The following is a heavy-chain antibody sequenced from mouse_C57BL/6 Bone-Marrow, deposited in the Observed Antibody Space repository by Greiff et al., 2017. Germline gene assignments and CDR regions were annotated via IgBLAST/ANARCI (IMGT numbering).Heavy chain of an antibody. CDR2: IDPSSGGT. Sequence: QVQLQQPGAELVKPGASVKLSCKASGYTFTSYWMHWVKQRPGRGLEWIGRIDPSSGGTKYNEKFKSKATLTVDKPSSTAYMQLSSLTSEDSAVYYCARCGSSYVWYFDVWGTGTTVTVSS. J-gene: IGHJ1*03. CDR1: GYTFTSYW. V-gene: IGHV1-72*01. CDR3: ARCGSSYVWYFDV. D-gene: IGHD1-1*01.